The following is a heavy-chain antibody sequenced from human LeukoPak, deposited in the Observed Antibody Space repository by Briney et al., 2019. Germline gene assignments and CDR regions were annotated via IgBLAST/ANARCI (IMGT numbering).Heavy chain of an antibody. Sequence: GGSLRLSCAASGFTFSDPYMSWIRQAPGKGLEYLSYISPDGKSISYTDSVKGRFTISRDNAKNSLYLQMTSLRAEDTAVYYCASKKMVTTFYFDYWGQGTLVTVSS. CDR2: ISPDGKSI. J-gene: IGHJ4*02. CDR3: ASKKMVTTFYFDY. V-gene: IGHV3-11*04. D-gene: IGHD4-17*01. CDR1: GFTFSDPY.